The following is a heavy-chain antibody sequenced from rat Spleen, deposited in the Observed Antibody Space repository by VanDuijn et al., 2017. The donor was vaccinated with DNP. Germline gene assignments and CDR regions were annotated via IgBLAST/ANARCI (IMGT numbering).Heavy chain of an antibody. D-gene: IGHD1-4*01. CDR3: ASRPPPTRGPFDY. Sequence: EVQLVESGGGLVQPGRSLKLSCAASGFTFSNYWMTWIRQAPGKGLEWVASISNTGDNTYYSDSVKGRFSLSRDNAKSTLYLQMDSLRCEDTANYYCASRPPPTRGPFDYWGQGVTVTVSS. V-gene: IGHV5-31*01. CDR1: GFTFSNYW. J-gene: IGHJ2*01. CDR2: ISNTGDNT.